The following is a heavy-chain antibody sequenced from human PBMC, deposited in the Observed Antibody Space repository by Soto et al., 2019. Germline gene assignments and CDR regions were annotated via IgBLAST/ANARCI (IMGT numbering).Heavy chain of an antibody. CDR3: ATDKGKTKTTKPDSNMEV. D-gene: IGHD1-1*01. J-gene: IGHJ6*03. V-gene: IGHV4-39*02. CDR1: GASISSTSYY. Sequence: SETLSLTCTVSGASISSTSYYWGWIRQPPGKGLEWIGSIHHSGTTYYNPSLKSRVTISVDTSKNHFSLRLTSVTAADTAVYYCATDKGKTKTTKPDSNMEVWGKGPRVT. CDR2: IHHSGTT.